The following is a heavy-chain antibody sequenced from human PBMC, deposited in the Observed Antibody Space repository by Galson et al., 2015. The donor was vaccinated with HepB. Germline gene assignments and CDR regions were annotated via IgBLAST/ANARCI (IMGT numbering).Heavy chain of an antibody. D-gene: IGHD3-3*01. CDR2: INAGNGNT. CDR3: ARHVYYDFWSGYYDYYYGMDV. J-gene: IGHJ6*02. V-gene: IGHV1-3*01. CDR1: GYTFTSYA. Sequence: SVKVSCKASGYTFTSYAMHWVRQAPGQRLEWMGWINAGNGNTKYSQKFQGRVTITRDTSASTAYMELSSLRSEDTAVYYCARHVYYDFWSGYYDYYYGMDVWGQGTTVTVSS.